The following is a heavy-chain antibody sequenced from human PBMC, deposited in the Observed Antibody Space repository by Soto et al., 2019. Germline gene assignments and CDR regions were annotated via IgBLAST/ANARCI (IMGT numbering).Heavy chain of an antibody. D-gene: IGHD3-3*02. CDR1: GLTFTNHA. CDR3: ARGASSICPHVGFDI. V-gene: IGHV3-30-3*01. CDR2: ISYDGSSE. Sequence: QVQLVESGGGVVQPGRSLRLSCAASGLTFTNHAMHWVRQAPGRGLEWVAVISYDGSSEYYADSVKGRVTFSRDNSKNTLFLQMNSLSPDDTAVYYCARGASSICPHVGFDIWVKEIMVIVSS. J-gene: IGHJ3*02.